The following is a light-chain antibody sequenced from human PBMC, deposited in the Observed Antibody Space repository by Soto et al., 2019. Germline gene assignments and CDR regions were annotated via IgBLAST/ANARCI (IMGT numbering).Light chain of an antibody. CDR3: QQYNNWPTKFP. V-gene: IGKV3-15*01. J-gene: IGKJ3*01. Sequence: EIVMTQSPATLSVSPGERATLSCRASQSVSSNLAWYQQKPGQAPRLFIYGASTRATGIQARFSGSGSGTEFTLTIRRLQSEDFAVYYYQQYNNWPTKFPFGPGTKVDIK. CDR2: GAS. CDR1: QSVSSN.